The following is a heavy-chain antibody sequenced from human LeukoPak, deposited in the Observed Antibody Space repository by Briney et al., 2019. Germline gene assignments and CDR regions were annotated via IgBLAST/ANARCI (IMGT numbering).Heavy chain of an antibody. CDR3: ARDLPSGSGFDI. D-gene: IGHD3-10*01. Sequence: ASVKVSCKASGYTFTGYYMHWVRQAPGQGLEWMGRINPNSGGTNYAQKFQGRVTMTRDTSISTAYLELSRLRSDDTAVYYCARDLPSGSGFDIWGQGTMATVSS. J-gene: IGHJ3*02. CDR1: GYTFTGYY. CDR2: INPNSGGT. V-gene: IGHV1-2*06.